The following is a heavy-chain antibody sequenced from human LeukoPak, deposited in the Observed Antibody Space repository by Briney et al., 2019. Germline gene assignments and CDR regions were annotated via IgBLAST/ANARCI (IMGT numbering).Heavy chain of an antibody. CDR3: AKDRAYTYGYSYYFDY. Sequence: GGSLRLSCAASGFTVSNNYMSWVRQAPGKGLEWVSVIYSGGATFYADSVKGPFTISRDSSKNTLFLQMNSLRPEDTAVYYCAKDRAYTYGYSYYFDYWGQGTLVTVSS. CDR1: GFTVSNNY. J-gene: IGHJ4*02. D-gene: IGHD5-18*01. V-gene: IGHV3-53*01. CDR2: IYSGGAT.